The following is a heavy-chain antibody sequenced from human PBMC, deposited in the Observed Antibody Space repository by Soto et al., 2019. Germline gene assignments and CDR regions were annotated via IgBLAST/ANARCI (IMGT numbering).Heavy chain of an antibody. V-gene: IGHV1-24*01. D-gene: IGHD2-15*01. CDR3: ATAVVVVAATPYAFDI. J-gene: IGHJ3*02. Sequence: ASVKVSCKVSGYTLTELSMHWVRRAPGEGLEWMGGFDPEDGETIYAQKFQGRVTMTEDTSTDTAYMELSSLRSEDTAVYYCATAVVVVAATPYAFDIWGQGTMVTVSS. CDR1: GYTLTELS. CDR2: FDPEDGET.